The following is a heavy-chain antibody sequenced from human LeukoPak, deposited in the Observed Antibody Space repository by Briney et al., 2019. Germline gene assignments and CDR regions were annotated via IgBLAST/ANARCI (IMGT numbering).Heavy chain of an antibody. CDR2: IFTSGSGST. D-gene: IGHD3-10*01. Sequence: PSETLSLTCTVSGGSISSYYWSWIRQPAGKGLEWIGRIFTSGSGSTNYNPSLKSRVTMSVDTSKNQFSLKLSSVTAADTAVYYCARDYFGSGTYHTYYFDFWGQGTLVTVSS. J-gene: IGHJ4*02. V-gene: IGHV4-4*07. CDR1: GGSISSYY. CDR3: ARDYFGSGTYHTYYFDF.